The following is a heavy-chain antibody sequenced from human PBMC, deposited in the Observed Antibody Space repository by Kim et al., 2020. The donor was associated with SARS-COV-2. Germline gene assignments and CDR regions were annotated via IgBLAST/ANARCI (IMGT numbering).Heavy chain of an antibody. CDR1: GFTFSDHY. Sequence: GGSLRLSCAASGFTFSDHYMDWVRQAPGMGLEWVGRARNRAKSYTTEYAASVKGRFTVSRDESKNSLYLQMNSLKTEDTAVYYCARGTSAIHNYYYGLDV. V-gene: IGHV3-72*01. CDR3: ARGTSAIHNYYYGLDV. D-gene: IGHD3-10*01. J-gene: IGHJ6*01. CDR2: ARNRAKSYTT.